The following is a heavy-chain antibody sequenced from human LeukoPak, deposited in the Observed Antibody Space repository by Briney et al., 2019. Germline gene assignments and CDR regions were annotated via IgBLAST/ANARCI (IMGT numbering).Heavy chain of an antibody. CDR3: AKDGLYYDGSEHVYYFDS. J-gene: IGHJ4*02. Sequence: GGSLRLSCAASGFTFSRSAMTWVRQGPGTGLEFVASIIYSGGATYYADSVKGRFTISRDNSKNTLYLQMNSLRAEVTALYYCAKDGLYYDGSEHVYYFDSWGQGTLVTVSS. V-gene: IGHV3-23*01. CDR2: IIYSGGAT. D-gene: IGHD3-22*01. CDR1: GFTFSRSA.